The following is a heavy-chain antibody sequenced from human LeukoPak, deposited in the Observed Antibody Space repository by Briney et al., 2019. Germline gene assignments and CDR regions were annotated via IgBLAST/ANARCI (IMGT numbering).Heavy chain of an antibody. V-gene: IGHV3-74*01. CDR1: GFTFSTYW. Sequence: GGSLRLSCAASGFTFSTYWMHKVPQAPGKGLVWVSRINGDGSSSTYADSVKGRFTIPRDNAKNTLYLQMNSLRTEDTAVYYCTRNPGMDVWGQGTTVTVSS. CDR3: TRNPGMDV. CDR2: INGDGSSS. J-gene: IGHJ6*02.